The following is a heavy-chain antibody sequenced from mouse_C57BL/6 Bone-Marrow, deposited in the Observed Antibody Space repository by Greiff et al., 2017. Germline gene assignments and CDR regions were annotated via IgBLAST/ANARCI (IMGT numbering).Heavy chain of an antibody. CDR1: GYTFTSYW. J-gene: IGHJ3*01. V-gene: IGHV1-50*01. CDR3: AREDGYYSAWFAY. Sequence: QVQLQQPGAELVKPGASVKLSCKASGYTFTSYWMQWVKQRPGQGLEWIGEIDPSDSYTNYNQKFKGKATLTVDTSSSTAYMQLSGLTSEDAAVYYCAREDGYYSAWFAYWGQGTLVTVSA. CDR2: IDPSDSYT. D-gene: IGHD2-3*01.